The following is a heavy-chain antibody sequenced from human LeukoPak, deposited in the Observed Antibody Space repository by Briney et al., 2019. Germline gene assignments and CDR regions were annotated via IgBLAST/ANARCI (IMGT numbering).Heavy chain of an antibody. Sequence: ASVKVSCRASGYTFTSYDINWVRPAPGQGLEWMGWMNPNNGNTGYAQKFKDRVILTRNTSTKTAYMELSSLRFEDTAVYYCARGQVGVGRLSTFGVVHPTWFDPWGQGTLVTVSS. D-gene: IGHD3-3*01. CDR2: MNPNNGNT. CDR1: GYTFTSYD. CDR3: ARGQVGVGRLSTFGVVHPTWFDP. J-gene: IGHJ5*02. V-gene: IGHV1-8*01.